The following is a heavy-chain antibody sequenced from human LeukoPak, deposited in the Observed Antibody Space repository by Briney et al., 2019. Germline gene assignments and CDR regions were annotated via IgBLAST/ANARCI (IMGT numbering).Heavy chain of an antibody. J-gene: IGHJ4*02. Sequence: GESLKISCKGSGYSFASYWIAWVRQMPGKGLEWMGIIYPGDSGTRYSPSFQGQVTISADKSISTAYLQWSSLKASDTAIYYCARQWGDCSSTSCYSAYWGQGTLVTVSS. D-gene: IGHD2-2*01. CDR2: IYPGDSGT. CDR3: ARQWGDCSSTSCYSAY. V-gene: IGHV5-51*01. CDR1: GYSFASYW.